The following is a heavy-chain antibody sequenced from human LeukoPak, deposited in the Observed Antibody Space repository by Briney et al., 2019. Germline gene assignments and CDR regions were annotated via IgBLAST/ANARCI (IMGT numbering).Heavy chain of an antibody. J-gene: IGHJ5*02. CDR2: IIHSGRT. Sequence: SETLSLTCAVYGGSFSGNYWSWIRQSPGKGLEWIGDIIHSGRTNYNPSLESRVTISVDTSKNQFSLKLSSVTAADTAVYYCARGLNYDILTANPFTAWFDPWGQGTLVTVSS. V-gene: IGHV4-34*01. CDR3: ARGLNYDILTANPFTAWFDP. D-gene: IGHD3-9*01. CDR1: GGSFSGNY.